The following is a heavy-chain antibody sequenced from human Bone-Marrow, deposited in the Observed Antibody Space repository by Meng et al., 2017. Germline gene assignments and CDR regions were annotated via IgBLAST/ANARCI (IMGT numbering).Heavy chain of an antibody. CDR2: SNTDNGNT. V-gene: IGHV1-3*04. J-gene: IGHJ4*02. D-gene: IGHD2-8*02. CDR1: VYTFTSNA. CDR3: ARDQDSTDIYWCDY. Sequence: QVVQVLSGVKVPRAAAKVNFKATVYTFTSNAWHWVREDPGQTLECRGWSNTDNGNTKKSHEFQVRVSITMDRATCTDYMELSSRRSGYTAVDYCARDQDSTDIYWCDYWGQGTLVTVSS.